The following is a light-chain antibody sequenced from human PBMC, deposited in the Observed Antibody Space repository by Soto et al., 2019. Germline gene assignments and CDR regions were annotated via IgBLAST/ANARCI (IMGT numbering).Light chain of an antibody. J-gene: IGKJ2*01. CDR1: QSISSW. Sequence: DIQMTQSPSTLSASVGDRVTITCRASQSISSWLAWYQQKPGKAPKLLIYDASILESGVPSRFSGSGSGTGFALTVSSLQPDDLATSYCQQYNSFSPVYTFGQGTRREIK. CDR3: QQYNSFSPVYT. CDR2: DAS. V-gene: IGKV1-5*01.